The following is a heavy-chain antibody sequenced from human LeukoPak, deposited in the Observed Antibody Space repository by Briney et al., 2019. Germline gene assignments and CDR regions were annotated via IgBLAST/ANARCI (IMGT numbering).Heavy chain of an antibody. J-gene: IGHJ6*03. D-gene: IGHD2-2*01. V-gene: IGHV4-39*01. CDR3: ARRVPAATTDYYYYYMDV. CDR2: IYYSGST. Sequence: SETLSLTCTVSGGSISSSSYYWGWIRQPPGKGLEWIGSIYYSGSTYYNPSLKSRVTISVDTSKNQFSLQLSSVTAADTAVYYCARRVPAATTDYYYYYMDVWGKGTTVTVSS. CDR1: GGSISSSSYY.